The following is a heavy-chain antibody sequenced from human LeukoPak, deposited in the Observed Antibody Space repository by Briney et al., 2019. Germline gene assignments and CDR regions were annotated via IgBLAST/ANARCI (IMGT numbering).Heavy chain of an antibody. J-gene: IGHJ4*02. CDR1: GYTFTSLD. V-gene: IGHV1-8*01. CDR3: ARVYGDPDY. Sequence: ASVKVSCKASGYTFTSLDINWVRQATGQGLEWVGWMNPNSGNTGCAQKSQGRVTTTRDTSTRTAYMELSSLRSEDTAVYYCARVYGDPDYWGQGTLVTVSS. CDR2: MNPNSGNT. D-gene: IGHD4-17*01.